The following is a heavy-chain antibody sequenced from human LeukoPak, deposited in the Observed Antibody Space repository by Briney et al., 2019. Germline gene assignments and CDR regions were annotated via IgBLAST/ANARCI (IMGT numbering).Heavy chain of an antibody. CDR3: ARGVSRITMVYGPRPASGDLAFDI. J-gene: IGHJ3*02. CDR1: GGSISSSSYY. CDR2: IYYSGST. Sequence: PSETMSLTCTVSGGSISSSSYYWGWIRQPPGKGLEWIGSIYYSGSTYYNPSLKSRVTISVDTSKNQFSLKLSSVTAADTAVYYCARGVSRITMVYGPRPASGDLAFDIWGQGTMVTVSS. V-gene: IGHV4-39*07. D-gene: IGHD3-10*01.